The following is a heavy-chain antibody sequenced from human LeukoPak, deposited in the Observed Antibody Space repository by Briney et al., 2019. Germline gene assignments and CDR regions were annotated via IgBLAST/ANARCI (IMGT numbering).Heavy chain of an antibody. CDR2: IWYDGSNK. J-gene: IGHJ4*02. D-gene: IGHD1-1*01. CDR1: GFTFSNTW. Sequence: PGGSLRLSCAASGFTFSNTWMNWVRQAPGKGLEWVAVIWYDGSNKYYADSVKGRFTISRDNSKNTLYLQMNSLRAEDTAVYYCAGEDTTNDYWGQGTLVTVSS. CDR3: AGEDTTNDY. V-gene: IGHV3-33*08.